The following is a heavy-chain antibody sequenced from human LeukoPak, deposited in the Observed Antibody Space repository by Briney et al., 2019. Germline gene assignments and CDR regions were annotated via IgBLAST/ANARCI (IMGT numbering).Heavy chain of an antibody. J-gene: IGHJ3*02. CDR3: ARPQTPRYSSGWYRPPDAFDI. Sequence: GESLKISCKGSGYSFTSYWIGWVRQMPGKGLEWMGIIYPGDSDTRYSPSFQGQVTISADKSISTAYLQWSSLKASDTAMYYCARPQTPRYSSGWYRPPDAFDIWGQGTMATVSS. CDR1: GYSFTSYW. V-gene: IGHV5-51*01. CDR2: IYPGDSDT. D-gene: IGHD6-19*01.